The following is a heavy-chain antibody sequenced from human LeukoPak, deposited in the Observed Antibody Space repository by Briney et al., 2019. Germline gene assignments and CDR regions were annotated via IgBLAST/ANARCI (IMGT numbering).Heavy chain of an antibody. J-gene: IGHJ6*03. CDR3: ATSGYSYRYYYMDV. V-gene: IGHV3-48*01. Sequence: PGGSLRLSCAASGFTFSSYSMNWVRQAPGKGLEWVSYISSSSSTIYYADSVKGRFTISRDNAKNSLYLQMNSLRAEDTAVYYCATSGYSYRYYYMDVWGKGTTVTVSS. CDR1: GFTFSSYS. D-gene: IGHD5-18*01. CDR2: ISSSSSTI.